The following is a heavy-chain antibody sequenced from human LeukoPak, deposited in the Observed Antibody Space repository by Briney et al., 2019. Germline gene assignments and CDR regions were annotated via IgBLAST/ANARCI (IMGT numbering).Heavy chain of an antibody. CDR1: GGSISSSSYY. V-gene: IGHV4-39*07. CDR3: ARDHRSVGVRGLSRWFDP. Sequence: SETLSLTCTVSGGSISSSSYYWGWIRQPPGKGLEWIGSIYYSGSTYYNPSLKSRVTISVDTSKNKFSLKLSSVTAADTAVYYCARDHRSVGVRGLSRWFDPWGQGTLVTVSS. CDR2: IYYSGST. D-gene: IGHD3-10*01. J-gene: IGHJ5*02.